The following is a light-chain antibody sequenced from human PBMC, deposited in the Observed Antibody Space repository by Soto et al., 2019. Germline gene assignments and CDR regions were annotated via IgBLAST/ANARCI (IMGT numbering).Light chain of an antibody. CDR2: EVS. Sequence: QSALTQPPSASGSPGQSVTISCTGTSSDVGAYNYVSWYQQRPGKAPKLIIYEVSQRPSGVPDRFSGSKSGNTASLTVSGLQADEEAYYYCSSHAASGVFGGGTKLTVL. V-gene: IGLV2-8*01. CDR1: SSDVGAYNY. CDR3: SSHAASGV. J-gene: IGLJ3*02.